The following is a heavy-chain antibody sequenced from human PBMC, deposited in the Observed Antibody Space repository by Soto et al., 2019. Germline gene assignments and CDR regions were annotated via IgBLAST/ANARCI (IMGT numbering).Heavy chain of an antibody. J-gene: IGHJ6*03. CDR1: GFTFSSYS. D-gene: IGHD3-10*01. CDR3: ARDFRRAYYYGSGSSEYYYYMDV. V-gene: IGHV3-48*01. CDR2: ISSSSSTI. Sequence: GGSLRLSCAASGFTFSSYSMNWVRQAPGKGLEWVSYISSSSSTIYYADSVKGRFTISRDNAKNSLYLQMNSLRAEDTAVYYCARDFRRAYYYGSGSSEYYYYMDVWGKGTTVTVSS.